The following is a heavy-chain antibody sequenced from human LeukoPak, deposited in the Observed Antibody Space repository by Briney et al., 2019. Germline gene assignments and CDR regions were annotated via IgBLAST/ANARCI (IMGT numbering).Heavy chain of an antibody. CDR3: ARLGAVAGSYYFDY. D-gene: IGHD6-19*01. CDR2: IYYSGSA. J-gene: IGHJ4*02. CDR1: GGSISSYY. Sequence: SETLSLTCTVSGGSISSYYWSWIRQPPGKGLEWIGYIYYSGSANYNPSLKSRVTISVDTSKNQFSLKLSSVTAADTAVYYCARLGAVAGSYYFDYWGQGTLVTVSS. V-gene: IGHV4-59*01.